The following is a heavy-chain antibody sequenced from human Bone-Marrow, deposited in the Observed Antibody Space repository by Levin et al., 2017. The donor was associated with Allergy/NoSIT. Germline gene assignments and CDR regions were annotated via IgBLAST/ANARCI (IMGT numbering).Heavy chain of an antibody. Sequence: PGGSLRLSCAASGFTFSAFGMHWVRQAPGRGLEWVAVISYDGGHKFYADSVKGRFTISRDNAKNSLYLQMNSLRAEDTAVYYCARQLGNFWSGYNYFDYWGQGTLVTVSS. D-gene: IGHD3-3*01. J-gene: IGHJ4*02. CDR1: GFTFSAFG. V-gene: IGHV3-30*12. CDR3: ARQLGNFWSGYNYFDY. CDR2: ISYDGGHK.